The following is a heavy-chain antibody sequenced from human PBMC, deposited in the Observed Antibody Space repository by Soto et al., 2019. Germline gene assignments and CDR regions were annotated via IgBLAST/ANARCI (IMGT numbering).Heavy chain of an antibody. V-gene: IGHV4-38-2*01. Sequence: SETLSLTCADSGDSISRDYYWAWIRQSPGKGLEWIGSAYPSGSTYYNPSVKSRVTMSLDMAQNQFSLTLTSVTAADTAIYYRARYSASLNWFDPWGQGTLVTVSS. D-gene: IGHD6-13*01. CDR2: AYPSGST. CDR1: GDSISRDYY. J-gene: IGHJ5*02. CDR3: ARYSASLNWFDP.